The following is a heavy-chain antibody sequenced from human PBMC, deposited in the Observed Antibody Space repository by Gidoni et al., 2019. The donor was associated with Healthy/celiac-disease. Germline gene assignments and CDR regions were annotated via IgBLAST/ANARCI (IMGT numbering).Heavy chain of an antibody. CDR2: IKHSGST. D-gene: IGHD2-21*01. CDR1: GGSFICYY. CDR3: ARQYPILWWLPGFGFDP. Sequence: QVQLQQWGAGLLKPSETLSLPCAVSGGSFICYYWSWIRQPPGKGLEWIGEIKHSGSTTYNPSLKSRVTISVDTSKNQFSLKLSSVTAADTAVYYCARQYPILWWLPGFGFDPWGQGTLVTVSS. J-gene: IGHJ5*02. V-gene: IGHV4-34*01.